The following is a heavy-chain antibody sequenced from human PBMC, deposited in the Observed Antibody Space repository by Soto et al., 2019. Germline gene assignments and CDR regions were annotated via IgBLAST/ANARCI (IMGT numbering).Heavy chain of an antibody. D-gene: IGHD4-17*01. CDR3: ARAYGDNTLGGMDV. J-gene: IGHJ6*02. Sequence: ASVKVSCKASGYTITAHLLHWVRQAPGQGLEWMGWISAYNGNTNYAQKLQGRVTMTTDTSTSTAYMELRSLRSDDTAVYYCARAYGDNTLGGMDVWGQGTTVTVSS. CDR1: GYTITAHL. CDR2: ISAYNGNT. V-gene: IGHV1-18*04.